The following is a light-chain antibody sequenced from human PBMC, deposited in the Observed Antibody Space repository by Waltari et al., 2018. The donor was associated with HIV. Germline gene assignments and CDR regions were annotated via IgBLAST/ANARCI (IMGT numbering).Light chain of an antibody. Sequence: QSALTQPPSASGSPGQSVPISCTGTSSDVAGYHYVTWYQPHPGKAPKLMIYEVSKRPSGVPDRFSGSKSGNTASLTVSGLQAEDEADYYCSSYAGSSNVVFGGGTKLTVL. CDR1: SSDVAGYHY. CDR2: EVS. J-gene: IGLJ2*01. CDR3: SSYAGSSNVV. V-gene: IGLV2-8*01.